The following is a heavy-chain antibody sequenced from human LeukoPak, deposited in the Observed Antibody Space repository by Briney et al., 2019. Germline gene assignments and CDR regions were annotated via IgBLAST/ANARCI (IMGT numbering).Heavy chain of an antibody. CDR3: ARDIDIVVVPAAMNWFDP. J-gene: IGHJ5*02. V-gene: IGHV1-18*01. CDR2: ISAYNGNT. D-gene: IGHD2-2*01. Sequence: ASVKVSCKASGYTFTSYGISWVRQAPGQGLEWMGWISAYNGNTNYAQKLQGRVTMTTDTSTSTAYVELRSLRSDDTAVYYCARDIDIVVVPAAMNWFDPWGQGTLVTVSS. CDR1: GYTFTSYG.